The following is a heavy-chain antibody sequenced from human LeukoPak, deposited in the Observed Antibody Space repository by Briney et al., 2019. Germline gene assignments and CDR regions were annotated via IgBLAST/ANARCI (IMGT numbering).Heavy chain of an antibody. Sequence: GGSLRLSCAVSGFTFSSYAMSWVRQAPGKGLEWVSSISSSSSSIYYADSLKGRFTISRDNAKNSLYLQMNSLRAEDTAVYYCGRGSGWIFNYWGQGTLVTVSS. CDR2: ISSSSSSI. CDR1: GFTFSSYA. D-gene: IGHD6-19*01. CDR3: GRGSGWIFNY. J-gene: IGHJ4*02. V-gene: IGHV3-21*01.